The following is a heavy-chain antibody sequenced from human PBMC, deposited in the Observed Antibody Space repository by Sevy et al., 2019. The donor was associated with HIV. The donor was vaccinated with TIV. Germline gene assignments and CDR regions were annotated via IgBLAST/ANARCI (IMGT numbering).Heavy chain of an antibody. CDR3: ARGKAALPGCYYGMDV. J-gene: IGHJ6*02. CDR1: GFTFSSYG. V-gene: IGHV3-33*08. Sequence: GGSLRLSCAASGFTFSSYGMHWVRQAPGKGLEWVALIWYDGSNTYYADSVKGRFSISRDNSKNTLYLQMNSLRAEDTAVYYCARGKAALPGCYYGMDVWGQGTTVTVSS. D-gene: IGHD6-6*01. CDR2: IWYDGSNT.